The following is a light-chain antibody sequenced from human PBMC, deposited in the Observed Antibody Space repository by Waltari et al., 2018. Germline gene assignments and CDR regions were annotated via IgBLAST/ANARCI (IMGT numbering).Light chain of an antibody. Sequence: QSALTQPASVSGSPGQSITISCTGTSSDVGGYKYVSWYQQHTGKAPKVMIYDVSNRPSGVSNRFSGSKSGNTASLTISGLQAEDEADYYCSSYTTSSVIFGGGTKLTVL. CDR2: DVS. CDR3: SSYTTSSVI. V-gene: IGLV2-14*03. CDR1: SSDVGGYKY. J-gene: IGLJ2*01.